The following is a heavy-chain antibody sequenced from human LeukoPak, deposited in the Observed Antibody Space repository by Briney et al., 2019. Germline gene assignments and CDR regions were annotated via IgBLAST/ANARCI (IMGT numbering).Heavy chain of an antibody. V-gene: IGHV3-11*01. J-gene: IGHJ1*01. CDR2: ISSSGGTM. D-gene: IGHD6-13*01. CDR1: GFTFSDYY. CDR3: AKIRTAARHFQH. Sequence: GGSLRLSCAASGFTFSDYYMSWVRQAPGKGLEWISYISSSGGTMYYADSVKGRFTISRDNSKNTLYLQMNSLRAEDTAVYYCAKIRTAARHFQHWGQGTLVTVSS.